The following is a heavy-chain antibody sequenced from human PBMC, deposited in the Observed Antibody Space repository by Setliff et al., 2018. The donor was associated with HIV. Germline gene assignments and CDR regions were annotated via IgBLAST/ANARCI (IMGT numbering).Heavy chain of an antibody. CDR1: GGSINRGTYY. CDR3: VRGFCSSTTCYEDYYYMDV. D-gene: IGHD2-2*01. Sequence: SETLSLTCSVSGGSINRGTYYWTWIRQSAGKGLEWIGHIYITGDTNYNPSLKSRVTPSGGMSENQLFLRLTSVTAADTAVYYCVRGFCSSTTCYEDYYYMDVWGKGSTVTVSS. J-gene: IGHJ6*03. V-gene: IGHV4-61*10. CDR2: IYITGDT.